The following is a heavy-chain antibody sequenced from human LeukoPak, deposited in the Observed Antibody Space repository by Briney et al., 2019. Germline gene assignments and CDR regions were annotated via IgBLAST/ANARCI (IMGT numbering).Heavy chain of an antibody. J-gene: IGHJ4*02. CDR3: ASYGDLLYYFDC. D-gene: IGHD4-17*01. CDR1: GGSISSGDYY. CDR2: IYYSGST. V-gene: IGHV4-30-4*01. Sequence: TSETLSLTCTVSGGSISSGDYYWSWIRQPPGKGLEWIGYIYYSGSTYYNPSLKSRVTISVDTSKNQFSLKLSSVTAADTAVYYCASYGDLLYYFDCWGQGALVTVSS.